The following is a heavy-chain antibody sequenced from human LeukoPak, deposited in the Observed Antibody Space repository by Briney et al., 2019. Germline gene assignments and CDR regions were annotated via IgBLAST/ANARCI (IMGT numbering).Heavy chain of an antibody. J-gene: IGHJ4*02. V-gene: IGHV3-66*01. CDR3: VRVDPYLFDY. Sequence: PGGSLRLSCAASGFTVSSNYMSWVRQAPGKGLEWVSVIYSGGSTYYADSVKGRFTISRDNSKNTLYLQMNSLRAEDTAVYYCVRVDPYLFDYWGQGTLVTVSS. CDR2: IYSGGST. CDR1: GFTVSSNY.